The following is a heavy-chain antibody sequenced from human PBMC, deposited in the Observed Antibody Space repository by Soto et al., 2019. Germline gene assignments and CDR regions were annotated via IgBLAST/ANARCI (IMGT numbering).Heavy chain of an antibody. CDR3: ARGGSSDWQVALDI. Sequence: QVQQQPWGAGLWKPSEPLYLTCTVYAGSFSHYYWNWIRQSPGKGLEWIGKIKHGGSSSYNPSLRSRVSISVDMSKNQLSLTLSSVTAADTAVYYCARGGSSDWQVALDIWGQGTMVPVSS. CDR1: AGSFSHYY. V-gene: IGHV4-34*01. J-gene: IGHJ3*02. CDR2: IKHGGSS. D-gene: IGHD6-19*01.